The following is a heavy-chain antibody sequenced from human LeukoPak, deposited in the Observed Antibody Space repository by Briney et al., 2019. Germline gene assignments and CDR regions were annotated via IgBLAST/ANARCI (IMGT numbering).Heavy chain of an antibody. CDR3: AKNSERYCGGDCFP. D-gene: IGHD2-21*02. Sequence: GGSLRLSCAASGFTFSSYAMTWVRQAPGKGLEWVSTITNIGADTYYADSVKGRFTISRDNSKNTLYLHMHSLRAKDSAIYYCAKNSERYCGGDCFPWGQGTLVSVSS. CDR1: GFTFSSYA. CDR2: ITNIGADT. J-gene: IGHJ5*02. V-gene: IGHV3-23*01.